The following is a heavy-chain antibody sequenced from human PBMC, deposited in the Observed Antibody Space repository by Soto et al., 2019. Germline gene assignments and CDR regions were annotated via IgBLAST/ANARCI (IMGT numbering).Heavy chain of an antibody. V-gene: IGHV3-53*02. J-gene: IGHJ4*02. CDR3: ARGQQVSTIRGVQGFDY. D-gene: IGHD3-10*01. CDR1: GFSISSNY. CDR2: LYSGGTS. Sequence: EVQLVETGGGLIQPGGSLRLSCAAPGFSISSNYMTWVRQAPGKGLEWVSLLYSGGTSYYADSVKGRFTISRDNSKNTLFLQMNRLKTEDTAVYYCARGQQVSTIRGVQGFDYWGQGTLVTVSS.